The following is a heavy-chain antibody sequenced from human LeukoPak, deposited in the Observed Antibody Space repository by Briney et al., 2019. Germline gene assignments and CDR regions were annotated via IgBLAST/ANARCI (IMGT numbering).Heavy chain of an antibody. J-gene: IGHJ5*02. CDR2: IIPIFGTA. Sequence: SVTVSCTASGGTFSSYAISWVRQAPGQGLEWMGGIIPIFGTANYAQKFQGRVTITADESTSTAYMELSSLRSEDTAVYYCARDNPTYPPDIVVVVAASPVWFDPWGQGTLVTVSS. CDR3: ARDNPTYPPDIVVVVAASPVWFDP. V-gene: IGHV1-69*13. D-gene: IGHD2-15*01. CDR1: GGTFSSYA.